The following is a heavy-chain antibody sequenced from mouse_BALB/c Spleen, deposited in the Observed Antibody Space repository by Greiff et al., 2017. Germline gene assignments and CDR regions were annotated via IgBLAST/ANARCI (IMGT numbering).Heavy chain of an antibody. CDR3: ARWGDETY. CDR2: IDPENGNT. CDR1: GFNIKDYY. V-gene: IGHV14-1*02. J-gene: IGHJ3*01. Sequence: VHVKQSGAELVRPGALVKLSCKASGFNIKDYYMHWVKQRPEQGLEWIGWIDPENGNTIYDPKFQGKASITADTSSNTAYLQLSSLTSEDTAVYYCARWGDETYWGQGTLVTVSA.